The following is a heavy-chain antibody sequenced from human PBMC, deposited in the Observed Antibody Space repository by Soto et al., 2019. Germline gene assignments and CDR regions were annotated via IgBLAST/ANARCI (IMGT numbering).Heavy chain of an antibody. D-gene: IGHD3-3*01. J-gene: IGHJ4*02. Sequence: GGSLRLSCAASGFTFDDYAMHWVRQAPGKGLEWVSGISWNSGSIGYADSVKGRFTISRDNAKNSLYLQMNSLRAEDTALYYCAKDMVESGFWSGYWISGFDYWGQGTLVTVSS. CDR3: AKDMVESGFWSGYWISGFDY. CDR1: GFTFDDYA. CDR2: ISWNSGSI. V-gene: IGHV3-9*01.